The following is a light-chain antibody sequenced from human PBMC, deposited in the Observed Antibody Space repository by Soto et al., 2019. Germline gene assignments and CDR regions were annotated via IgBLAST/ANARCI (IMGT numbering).Light chain of an antibody. J-gene: IGLJ2*01. V-gene: IGLV1-40*01. CDR2: GNS. Sequence: QSVLTQPPSVSGAPGQRVTISCTGSSSNIGAGYDVHWYQQLPGTAPKLLIYGNSNRPSGVSDRFSGSKSGTSASLAITGLQAEDEAEYDCQSYDSMVSGSGVFGGGTKLTVL. CDR1: SSNIGAGYD. CDR3: QSYDSMVSGSGV.